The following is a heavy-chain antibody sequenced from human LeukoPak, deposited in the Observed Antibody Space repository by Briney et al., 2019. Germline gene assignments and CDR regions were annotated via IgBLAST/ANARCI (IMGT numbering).Heavy chain of an antibody. CDR3: ASVRRGFGESSKYYSYYYMDV. CDR1: GGSISSSSYY. V-gene: IGHV4-39*01. D-gene: IGHD3-10*01. J-gene: IGHJ6*03. Sequence: SETLSLTCTVSGGSISSSSYYWGWIRQPPGKGLEWIGNIYYSGNTYFNPSLKSRVTISVGTSKNQFSLKLSAVTAADTAVYYCASVRRGFGESSKYYSYYYMDVWGNGTTVTISS. CDR2: IYYSGNT.